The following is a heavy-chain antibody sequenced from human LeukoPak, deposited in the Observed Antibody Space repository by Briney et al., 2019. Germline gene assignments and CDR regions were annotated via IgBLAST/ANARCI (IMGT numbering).Heavy chain of an antibody. J-gene: IGHJ4*02. CDR3: AKAVTTLSPYFDY. CDR1: GFTFSDYY. V-gene: IGHV3-11*01. D-gene: IGHD4-11*01. Sequence: GSLRLSCAASGFTFSDYYMSLIRQAPGKGLEWVSYISSSGSTIYYADSVKGRFTISRDNAKNSLYLQMDSLRTEDTALYYCAKAVTTLSPYFDYWGQGTLVTVSS. CDR2: ISSSGSTI.